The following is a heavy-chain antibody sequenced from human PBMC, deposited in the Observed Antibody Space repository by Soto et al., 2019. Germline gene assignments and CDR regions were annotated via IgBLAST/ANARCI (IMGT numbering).Heavy chain of an antibody. CDR1: GFTFSSYA. V-gene: IGHV3-23*01. Sequence: EVQLLESGGGLVQPGGSLRLSCAASGFTFSSYAMSWVRQAPGKGLEWVSTVNSGGSTYYADSVRGRFTISRDDSKDTVYVQVKRLRAEGTGGYYCGKDVSGRWADAFDNWGQGT. CDR3: GKDVSGRWADAFDN. CDR2: VNSGGST. J-gene: IGHJ3*02. D-gene: IGHD6-19*01.